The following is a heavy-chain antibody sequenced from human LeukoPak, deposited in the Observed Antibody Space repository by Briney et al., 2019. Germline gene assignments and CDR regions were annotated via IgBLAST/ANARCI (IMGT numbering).Heavy chain of an antibody. CDR2: ISAYNGNT. CDR3: ARDVAGEGSGPHDAFDI. Sequence: ASVTVSCKASGYTFTSYGISWVRQAPGQGLEWMGWISAYNGNTNYAQKLQGRVTMTTDTSTSTAYMELRSLRSDDTAVYYCARDVAGEGSGPHDAFDIWGQGTMVTVSS. V-gene: IGHV1-18*01. J-gene: IGHJ3*02. D-gene: IGHD3-3*01. CDR1: GYTFTSYG.